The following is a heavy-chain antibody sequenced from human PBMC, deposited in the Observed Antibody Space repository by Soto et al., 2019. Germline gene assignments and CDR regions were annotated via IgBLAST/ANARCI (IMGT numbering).Heavy chain of an antibody. J-gene: IGHJ4*02. CDR3: ASLNSSSWSFDY. V-gene: IGHV4-59*01. Sequence: TLSLTCTVSGGSIRSYYWTWIRQPPGRGPEWIGHIFYSGSTNYNPSLKSRVTISVDTSKNQFSLKLSSVTAADTAVYYCASLNSSSWSFDYWGQGTLVTVSS. CDR2: IFYSGST. D-gene: IGHD6-13*01. CDR1: GGSIRSYY.